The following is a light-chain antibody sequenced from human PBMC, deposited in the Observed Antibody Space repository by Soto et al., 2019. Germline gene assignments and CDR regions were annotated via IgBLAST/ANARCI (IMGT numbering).Light chain of an antibody. CDR2: DVS. CDR3: SSDTSSSAVV. J-gene: IGLJ2*01. Sequence: QSVLTQPASVSGSPGQSITISCTGTSSDVGGYNSVSWYQQHPGNATKLMNYDVSNRPSGVSNRFSGSKSVNAAPLTTSEHHAEDEAYYYCSSDTSSSAVVFGGGTKLTVL. V-gene: IGLV2-14*01. CDR1: SSDVGGYNS.